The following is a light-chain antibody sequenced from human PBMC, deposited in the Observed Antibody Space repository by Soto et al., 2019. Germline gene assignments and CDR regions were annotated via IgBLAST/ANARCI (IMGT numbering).Light chain of an antibody. CDR3: SSYSTMGTYV. J-gene: IGLJ1*01. Sequence: VLTQPASVSGSPGQSITISCTGTSSDVGRYGYVSWYQHHPGKAPKLMVSEVSHRPSGVSNRFSGSKSGNTASLTISGLQAEDEADYYCSSYSTMGTYVFGAGTKVTVL. CDR2: EVS. V-gene: IGLV2-14*01. CDR1: SSDVGRYGY.